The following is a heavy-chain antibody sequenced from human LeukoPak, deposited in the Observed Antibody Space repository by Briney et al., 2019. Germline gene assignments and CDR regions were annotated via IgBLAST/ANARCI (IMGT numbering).Heavy chain of an antibody. CDR3: ARDRNSGSSLDI. CDR2: MNPNTGGT. CDR1: GYRFNVNY. J-gene: IGHJ3*02. Sequence: GASVKVSCEASGYRFNVNYIHWVRQAPGQGLEWMGWMNPNTGGTNFAQNFQGRVTMTRDTSINTAYMELSRLISDDTALYYCARDRNSGSSLDIWGQGTMLTVSS. V-gene: IGHV1-2*02. D-gene: IGHD6-6*01.